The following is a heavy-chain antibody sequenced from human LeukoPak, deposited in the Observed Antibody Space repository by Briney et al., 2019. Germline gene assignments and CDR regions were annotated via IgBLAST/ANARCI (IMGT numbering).Heavy chain of an antibody. D-gene: IGHD3-22*01. CDR3: ARGTYYYDSSGYYHS. CDR2: ISSSSSYI. Sequence: GGSLRLSCAASGFTFSSYSMNWVRQAPGKGLEWVSSISSSSSYIYYADSVKGRFTISRGNAKNSLYLQMNSLRAEDTAVYYCARGTYYYDSSGYYHSWGQGTLVTVSS. V-gene: IGHV3-21*01. CDR1: GFTFSSYS. J-gene: IGHJ4*02.